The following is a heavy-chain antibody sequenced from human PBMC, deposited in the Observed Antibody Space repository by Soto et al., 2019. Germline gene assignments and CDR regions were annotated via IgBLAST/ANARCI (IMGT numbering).Heavy chain of an antibody. D-gene: IGHD3-10*01. J-gene: IGHJ5*01. CDR2: VFWDDDK. Sequence: QITLKESGPTLVKPTQTLTLTCSFSGFSLSSNGGGVGWIRQPPGKALEFLALVFWDDDKRYSPFLRSRVTITQDTSTNPVVLTMPPMDPVVSATSHCAPILRRSGSYPGDRFDSWGQGTLVTVSS. V-gene: IGHV2-5*02. CDR3: APILRRSGSYPGDRFDS. CDR1: GFSLSSNGGG.